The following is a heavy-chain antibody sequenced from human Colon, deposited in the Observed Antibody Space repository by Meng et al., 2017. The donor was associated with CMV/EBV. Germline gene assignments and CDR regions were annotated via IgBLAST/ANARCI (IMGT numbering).Heavy chain of an antibody. V-gene: IGHV3-30*02. CDR2: IRYDGSNK. CDR3: AKGGYSSSPSGDY. D-gene: IGHD6-6*01. J-gene: IGHJ4*02. Sequence: GESLKISCAASGFTVSNNYMNWVRQAPGKGLEWVAFIRYDGSNKYYADSVKGRFTISRDNSKNTLYLQMNSLRAEDTAVYYCAKGGYSSSPSGDYWGQGTLVTVSS. CDR1: GFTVSNNY.